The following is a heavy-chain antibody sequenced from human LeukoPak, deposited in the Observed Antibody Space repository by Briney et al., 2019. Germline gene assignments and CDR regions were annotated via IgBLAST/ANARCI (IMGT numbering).Heavy chain of an antibody. V-gene: IGHV3-7*01. J-gene: IGHJ3*02. CDR3: AKIRPPAYDI. CDR1: EFTLRNYW. CDR2: IKEDGSEK. D-gene: IGHD3-3*02. Sequence: PGGSLRLSCAASEFTLRNYWMSWVRQAPGKGLEWVATIKEDGSEKYYVDSVKGRFTISRENAKNSLYLQMNSLRAEDTAVYYCAKIRPPAYDIWGQGTMVTVSS.